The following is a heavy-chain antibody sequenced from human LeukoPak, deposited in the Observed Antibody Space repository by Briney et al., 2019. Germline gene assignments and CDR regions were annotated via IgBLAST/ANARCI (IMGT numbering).Heavy chain of an antibody. D-gene: IGHD3-22*01. CDR2: INGDGGTT. CDR3: ATGNYYDSRGYYTFGH. Sequence: GGSLRLSCAASGFAFNKYWMHWVRHTPGKGLVWVSRINGDGGTTSYADSVKGGFTISRDNAKNTLYLQMSMLRAEDTAVYFCATGNYYDSRGYYTFGHWGQGTLVIVSS. CDR1: GFAFNKYW. V-gene: IGHV3-74*01. J-gene: IGHJ4*02.